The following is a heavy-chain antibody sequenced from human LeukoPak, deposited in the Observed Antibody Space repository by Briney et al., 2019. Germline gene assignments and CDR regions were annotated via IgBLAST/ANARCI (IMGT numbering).Heavy chain of an antibody. CDR2: ISASGGTT. D-gene: IGHD2-15*01. CDR3: AKSQSHFVVVVAAITPEY. V-gene: IGHV3-23*01. CDR1: GFTFSNYA. Sequence: GGSLRLSCAASGFTFSNYAMSWVRQAPGKGLEWVSSISASGGTTYYADSVKGRFTISRDNSKNTLYLQMNSLRAEDTAVYYCAKSQSHFVVVVAAITPEYWGQGTLVTVSS. J-gene: IGHJ4*02.